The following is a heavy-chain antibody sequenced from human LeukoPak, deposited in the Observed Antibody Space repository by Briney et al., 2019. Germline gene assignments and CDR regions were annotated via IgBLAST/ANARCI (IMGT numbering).Heavy chain of an antibody. CDR2: ISSSGSTI. CDR3: AKCILTGYYKGYMDV. V-gene: IGHV3-48*03. J-gene: IGHJ6*03. D-gene: IGHD3-9*01. Sequence: GGSLRLSCAASGFTFFSYEMNWVRQAPGKGLEWVSYISSSGSTIYYADSVKGRFTISRDNAKNSLYLQMNSLRAEDTAVYYCAKCILTGYYKGYMDVWGKGTTVTISS. CDR1: GFTFFSYE.